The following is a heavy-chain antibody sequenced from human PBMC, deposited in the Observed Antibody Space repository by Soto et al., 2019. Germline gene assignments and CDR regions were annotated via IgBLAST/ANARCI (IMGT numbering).Heavy chain of an antibody. CDR1: GYTFTSYG. D-gene: IGHD5-12*01. CDR3: ARVGTIDIVADYYYYMDV. J-gene: IGHJ6*03. Sequence: ASVKVSCKASGYTFTSYGISWVRQAPGQGLEWMGWISAYNGNTNYAQKLQGRVTMTTDTSTSTAYMELRGLRSDDTAVYYCARVGTIDIVADYYYYMDVWGKGTTVTVSS. V-gene: IGHV1-18*01. CDR2: ISAYNGNT.